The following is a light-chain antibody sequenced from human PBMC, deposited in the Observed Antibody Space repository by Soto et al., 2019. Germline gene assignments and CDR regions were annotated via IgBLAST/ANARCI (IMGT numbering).Light chain of an antibody. CDR2: KAS. CDR3: QQYNSYSLT. J-gene: IGKJ5*01. Sequence: DIQMTQSPSTLSASVGDRVTITCRASQSISSWLAWYQQKPGKAPKLLIYKASSLESGVPSRFSGSGSGTEFTLTISSLQPDDFATYDCQQYNSYSLTFGKGTRLEIK. CDR1: QSISSW. V-gene: IGKV1-5*03.